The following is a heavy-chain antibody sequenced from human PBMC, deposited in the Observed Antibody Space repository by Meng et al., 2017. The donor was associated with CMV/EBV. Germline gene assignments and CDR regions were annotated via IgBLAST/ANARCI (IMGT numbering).Heavy chain of an antibody. CDR1: GFTFSSYA. D-gene: IGHD1-7*01. J-gene: IGHJ5*02. CDR3: ARDGDWNYEGWFDP. V-gene: IGHV3-30-3*01. Sequence: ASGFTFSSYAMHWVRQAAGRGLEWVAVISYDGSNKYYADSVKGRFTISRDNSKNTLYLQMNSLRAEDTAVYYCARDGDWNYEGWFDPWGQGTLVTVSS. CDR2: ISYDGSNK.